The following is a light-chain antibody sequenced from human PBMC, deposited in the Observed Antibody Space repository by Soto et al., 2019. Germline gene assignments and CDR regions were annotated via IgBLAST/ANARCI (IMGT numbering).Light chain of an antibody. Sequence: EIVLTQSPGTLSLSPGEKATLSCRASQSVGVTFSSWYQQKTGLAPRLLSYGVSNRATGIPDRFSGSGSGTDVILTISMLEPEDFALYYCLHFISSPPRTFGQGTKVEIK. CDR2: GVS. J-gene: IGKJ1*01. CDR3: LHFISSPPRT. CDR1: QSVGVTF. V-gene: IGKV3-20*01.